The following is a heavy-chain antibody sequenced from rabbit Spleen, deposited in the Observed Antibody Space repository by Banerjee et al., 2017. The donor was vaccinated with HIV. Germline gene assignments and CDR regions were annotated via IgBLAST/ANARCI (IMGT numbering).Heavy chain of an antibody. Sequence: QSLEESGGDLVKPGASLTLTCIASGVSFSGDSYMCWVRQAPGKGLEWVACIDPVFGITYYANWVNGRFSISRENAQNTVFLQMTSLTAADTATYFCARDGAGGSYFALWGPGTLVTVS. CDR2: IDPVFGIT. D-gene: IGHD8-1*01. J-gene: IGHJ4*01. CDR3: ARDGAGGSYFAL. V-gene: IGHV1S40*01. CDR1: GVSFSGDSY.